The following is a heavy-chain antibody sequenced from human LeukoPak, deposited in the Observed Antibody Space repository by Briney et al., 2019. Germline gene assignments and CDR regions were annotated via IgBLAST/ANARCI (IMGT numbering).Heavy chain of an antibody. V-gene: IGHV1-2*02. Sequence: VASVKVSCKASGYTFTDYYMHWVRQAPGQGLEWMGWINPNSGVTKYAEKFQGRVTMTRDTSISTVYMDLSRLTSDDTALYYCARDRDIVGRLGSFDIWGQGTMVTVSS. CDR1: GYTFTDYY. CDR2: INPNSGVT. CDR3: ARDRDIVGRLGSFDI. J-gene: IGHJ3*02. D-gene: IGHD1-26*01.